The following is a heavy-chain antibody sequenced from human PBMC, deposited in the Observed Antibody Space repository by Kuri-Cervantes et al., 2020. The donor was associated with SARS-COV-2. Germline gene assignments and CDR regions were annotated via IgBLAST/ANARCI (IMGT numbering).Heavy chain of an antibody. J-gene: IGHJ4*02. CDR1: GFTFSSYG. Sequence: GGSLRLSCAASGFTFSSYGMHWVRQAPGKGLEWVAVIWYGGSNKYYADSVKGRFTISRDNSKNTLYLQMNSLRAEDTAVYYCARTDPQLPHLIYWGQGTLVTVSS. V-gene: IGHV3-33*08. CDR2: IWYGGSNK. D-gene: IGHD1-14*01. CDR3: ARTDPQLPHLIY.